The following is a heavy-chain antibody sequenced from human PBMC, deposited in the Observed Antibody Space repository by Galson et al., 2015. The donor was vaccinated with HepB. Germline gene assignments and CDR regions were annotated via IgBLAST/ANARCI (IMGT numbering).Heavy chain of an antibody. Sequence: SLRLSCAASGFTFSSYSMNWVRQAPGKGLEWVSSISSSSSYIYYADSVKGRFTISRDNAKNSLYLQMNSLRAEDTAVYYCARDPDSNYYGSGRDDYWGQGTLVTVSS. D-gene: IGHD3-10*01. CDR2: ISSSSSYI. J-gene: IGHJ4*02. V-gene: IGHV3-21*01. CDR1: GFTFSSYS. CDR3: ARDPDSNYYGSGRDDY.